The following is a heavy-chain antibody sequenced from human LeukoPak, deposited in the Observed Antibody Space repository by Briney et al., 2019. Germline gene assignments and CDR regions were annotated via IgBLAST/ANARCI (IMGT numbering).Heavy chain of an antibody. Sequence: GGSLRLSCAASGFTFSDYYMSWIRQAPGKGLEWVSVIYSGGSTYSADSVKGRFTISKDNAKNTVYLQMNSLRAEDTAVYYCVSFYETYWGRGTLVTVSS. CDR2: IYSGGST. J-gene: IGHJ4*02. CDR1: GFTFSDYY. V-gene: IGHV3-66*01. CDR3: VSFYETY. D-gene: IGHD2/OR15-2a*01.